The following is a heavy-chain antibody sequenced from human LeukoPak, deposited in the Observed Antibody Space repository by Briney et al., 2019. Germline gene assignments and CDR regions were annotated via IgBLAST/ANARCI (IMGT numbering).Heavy chain of an antibody. CDR2: INPNSGGT. V-gene: IGHV1-2*02. Sequence: ASVKVSCKASGYTFTGYYMHWVRQAPGQGLEWMGWINPNSGGTNYAQKFQGRVTMTRDTAISTAYMELSRLRSDDTAVYYCARVARYYDSWSGYYTGGNYFDFWGQGTLVTVSS. J-gene: IGHJ4*02. D-gene: IGHD3-3*01. CDR3: ARVARYYDSWSGYYTGGNYFDF. CDR1: GYTFTGYY.